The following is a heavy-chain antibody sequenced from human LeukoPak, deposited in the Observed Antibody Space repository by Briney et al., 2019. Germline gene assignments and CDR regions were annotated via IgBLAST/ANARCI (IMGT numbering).Heavy chain of an antibody. D-gene: IGHD2-2*01. Sequence: GGSLRLSCAASGFTFSNAWMSWVRQAPGKGLEWVGRIKSKTDGGTTDYAAPVKGRFTISRDDSKNTLYLQMNSLKTEDTAVYYCARDHVRDIVVVPAARGAFDIWGQGTMVTVSS. CDR1: GFTFSNAW. CDR2: IKSKTDGGTT. CDR3: ARDHVRDIVVVPAARGAFDI. J-gene: IGHJ3*02. V-gene: IGHV3-15*01.